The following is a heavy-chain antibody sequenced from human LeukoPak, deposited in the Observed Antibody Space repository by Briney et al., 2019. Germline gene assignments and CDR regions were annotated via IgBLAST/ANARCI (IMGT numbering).Heavy chain of an antibody. Sequence: PGGSLRLSCAASGFTFSSYGMHWVRQAPGKGLEWVAFIRYDGSNKYYADSVKGRFTISRDNSKNTLYLQMKSLRAEDTAVYYCARCIKGVGYSYGYVLPPYYYYYYMDVWGKGTTVTISS. D-gene: IGHD5-18*01. CDR3: ARCIKGVGYSYGYVLPPYYYYYYMDV. CDR1: GFTFSSYG. CDR2: IRYDGSNK. V-gene: IGHV3-30*02. J-gene: IGHJ6*03.